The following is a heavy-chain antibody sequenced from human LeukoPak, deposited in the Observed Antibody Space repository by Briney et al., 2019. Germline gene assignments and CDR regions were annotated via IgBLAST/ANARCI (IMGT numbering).Heavy chain of an antibody. CDR3: ARDPAYGSGSSP. CDR2: ISSSSSAI. V-gene: IGHV3-48*01. Sequence: GGSLRLSCAASGFTFSSYSMNWVRQAPGKGLEWVSYISSSSSAIYYADSVKGRFTISRDNAKNSLYLQMNSLRAEDTAVYYCARDPAYGSGSSPWGQGTLVTVSS. J-gene: IGHJ5*02. CDR1: GFTFSSYS. D-gene: IGHD3-10*01.